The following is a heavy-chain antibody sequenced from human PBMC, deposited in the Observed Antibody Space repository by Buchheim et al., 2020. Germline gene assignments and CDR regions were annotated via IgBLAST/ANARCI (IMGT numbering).Heavy chain of an antibody. CDR2: VFYSDDS. CDR1: GVSINGYY. CDR3: ARHTALIYGMGIDY. V-gene: IGHV4-59*08. J-gene: IGHJ4*02. Sequence: QVQLQESGPGLVKSSETLSLTCTVSGVSINGYYWNWIRQPPGRGLEWIGYVFYSDDSNYNPSLKSRVTISSDTSKNQLSLRLRSVTAADTAVYYCARHTALIYGMGIDYWGQGTL. D-gene: IGHD6-13*01.